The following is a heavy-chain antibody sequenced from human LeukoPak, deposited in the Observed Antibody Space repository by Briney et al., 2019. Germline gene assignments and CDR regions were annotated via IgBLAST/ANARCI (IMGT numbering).Heavy chain of an antibody. CDR1: GFTFSSYA. Sequence: GGSLRLSCAASGFTFSSYAMSWVRQGPGKGLEWVSAISGSGGSTYYADSVKGRFTISRDNSKNTLYLQINSLRAEDTAVYYCAKDSTGLPTAHFGYWGQGTLVTVSS. CDR2: ISGSGGST. V-gene: IGHV3-23*01. D-gene: IGHD2-15*01. J-gene: IGHJ4*02. CDR3: AKDSTGLPTAHFGY.